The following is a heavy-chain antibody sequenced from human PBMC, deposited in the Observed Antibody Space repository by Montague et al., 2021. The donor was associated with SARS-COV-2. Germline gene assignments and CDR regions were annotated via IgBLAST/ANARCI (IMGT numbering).Heavy chain of an antibody. J-gene: IGHJ5*02. V-gene: IGHV2-5*02. CDR2: IYWDDDK. CDR1: GFSLSTSGVG. D-gene: IGHD6-19*01. CDR3: AHLRGSGWYGDWFDP. Sequence: PALVKPTQTLTLTCTFSGFSLSTSGVGVGWIRQPPGKALEWLALIYWDDDKRYSPSLKSRLTITKDTSKNQVVLTMTNMDPVDTATYYCAHLRGSGWYGDWFDPWGQGTQVTVSS.